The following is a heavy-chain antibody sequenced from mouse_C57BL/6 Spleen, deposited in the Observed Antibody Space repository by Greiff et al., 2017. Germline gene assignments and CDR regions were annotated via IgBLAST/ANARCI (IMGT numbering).Heavy chain of an antibody. Sequence: EVQVVESGGDLVKPGGSLKLSCAASGFTFSSYGMSWVRQTPDKRLEWVATISSGGSYTYYPDSVKGRFTISRDNAKNTLYLQMSSLKSEDTAMYYCARHHYRSSPPFGYWGQGTTLTVSS. CDR1: GFTFSSYG. CDR2: ISSGGSYT. J-gene: IGHJ2*01. V-gene: IGHV5-6*01. CDR3: ARHHYRSSPPFGY. D-gene: IGHD1-1*01.